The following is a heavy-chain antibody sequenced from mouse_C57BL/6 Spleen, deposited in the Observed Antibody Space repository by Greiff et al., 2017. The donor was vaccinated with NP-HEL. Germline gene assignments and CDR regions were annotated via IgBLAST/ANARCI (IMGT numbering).Heavy chain of an antibody. CDR1: GYAFTNYL. CDR2: INPGSGGT. D-gene: IGHD2-14*01. Sequence: VQLQQSGAELVRPGTSVKVSCKASGYAFTNYLIEWVKQRPGQGLEWIGVINPGSGGTNYNEKFKGKATLTADKSSSTAYMQLSSLTSEDSAVYFCARGYSPAMDYWGQGTSVTVSS. CDR3: ARGYSPAMDY. V-gene: IGHV1-54*01. J-gene: IGHJ4*01.